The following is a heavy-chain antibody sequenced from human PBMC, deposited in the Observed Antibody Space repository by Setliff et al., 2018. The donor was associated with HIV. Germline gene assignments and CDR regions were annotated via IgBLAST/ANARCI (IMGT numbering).Heavy chain of an antibody. CDR1: GFTFSSYG. V-gene: IGHV3-30*02. D-gene: IGHD3-22*01. CDR2: IRYDGSNK. Sequence: SLRLSCAASGFTFSSYGMHWVRQAPGKGLEWVAFIRYDGSNKYYADSVKGRFTISRDNPKNTLYLQMNSLRAEDTAVYYCAKIQNPQGYYYDSSGYYPHPGSPDYWGQGTLGTVSS. J-gene: IGHJ4*02. CDR3: AKIQNPQGYYYDSSGYYPHPGSPDY.